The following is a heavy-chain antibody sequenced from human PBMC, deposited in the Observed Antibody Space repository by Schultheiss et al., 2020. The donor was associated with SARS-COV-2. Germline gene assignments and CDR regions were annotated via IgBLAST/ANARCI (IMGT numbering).Heavy chain of an antibody. CDR1: GGSISSNY. CDR3: ARHYSNYYGMDV. Sequence: SETLSLTCSVSGGSISSNYWSWIRQPPGKGLEWIGYIYYSGSTNYNPSLKSRVTISVDTSKNQFSLKLSSVTAADTAVYYCARHYSNYYGMDVWGQGTTVTVSS. J-gene: IGHJ6*02. CDR2: IYYSGST. D-gene: IGHD4-11*01. V-gene: IGHV4-59*08.